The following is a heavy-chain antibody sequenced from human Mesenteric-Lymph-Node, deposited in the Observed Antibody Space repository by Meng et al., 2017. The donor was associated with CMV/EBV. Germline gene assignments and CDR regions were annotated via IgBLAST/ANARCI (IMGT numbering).Heavy chain of an antibody. CDR3: VRHVKEAYYSGTGNLNWFDP. V-gene: IGHV4-39*01. CDR1: YY. J-gene: IGHJ5*02. D-gene: IGHD3-10*01. CDR2: IYHSGTS. Sequence: YYWGWIRQPPEKGLEWIGSIYHSGTSYNNPSLRSRLTISIDTSKNQISLKLSYVTAADTAVYYCVRHVKEAYYSGTGNLNWFDPWGQGTLVTVSS.